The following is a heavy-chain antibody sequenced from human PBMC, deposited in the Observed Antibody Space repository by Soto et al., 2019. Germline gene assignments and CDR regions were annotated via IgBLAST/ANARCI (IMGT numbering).Heavy chain of an antibody. Sequence: ASVKVSCKASGYTFTSYGISWVRQAPGQGLEWMGWISAYNGNTNYAQKLQGRVTITTDTSTSTAYMELRSLRSDDTAVYYCARGRLIGCSSTSCPAEFDYWGQGTLVTVSS. CDR1: GYTFTSYG. J-gene: IGHJ4*02. V-gene: IGHV1-18*01. CDR3: ARGRLIGCSSTSCPAEFDY. CDR2: ISAYNGNT. D-gene: IGHD2-2*01.